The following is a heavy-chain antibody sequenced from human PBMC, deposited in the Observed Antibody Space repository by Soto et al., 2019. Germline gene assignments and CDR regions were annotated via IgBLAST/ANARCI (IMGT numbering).Heavy chain of an antibody. CDR3: AKDRRIVVGAEFDP. Sequence: RGSLRLSCAASGFRFIDYGISCVRHSPGKGLEWVSSISGSGGSTYYADSVKGRFTISRDSSKNTLYLQMNSLRGDDTAVYYCAKDRRIVVGAEFDPWGQGTLVTVSS. J-gene: IGHJ5*02. CDR1: GFRFIDYG. D-gene: IGHD3-22*01. V-gene: IGHV3-23*01. CDR2: ISGSGGST.